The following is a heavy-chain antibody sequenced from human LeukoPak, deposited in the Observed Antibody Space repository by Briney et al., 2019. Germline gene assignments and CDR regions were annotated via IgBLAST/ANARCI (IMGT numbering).Heavy chain of an antibody. Sequence: AASMKVSCKASGYTFTSYYMHWVRQAPGQGLEWMGIINPSGGSTSYAQKFQGRVTMTRDTSTSTVYMELSSLRSEDTAVYYCATLGSSGPSDYWGQGTLVTVSS. CDR1: GYTFTSYY. CDR3: ATLGSSGPSDY. CDR2: INPSGGST. J-gene: IGHJ4*02. D-gene: IGHD6-19*01. V-gene: IGHV1-46*01.